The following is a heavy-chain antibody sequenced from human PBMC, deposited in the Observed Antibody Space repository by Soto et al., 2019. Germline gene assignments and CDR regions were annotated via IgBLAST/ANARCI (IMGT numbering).Heavy chain of an antibody. V-gene: IGHV4-39*01. D-gene: IGHD3-16*01. J-gene: IGHJ3*02. Sequence: QLQLQESGPRLVKPSETLSLTCTVSGGSISSSKYYWGWIRQPPGKGLEWIGSIYYSGSTAYNSSLKSRVTMSVDTSKNQLSLRLSSVTAADTAVYYCASPTLGAFDIWGQGTMVTVSS. CDR3: ASPTLGAFDI. CDR1: GGSISSSKYY. CDR2: IYYSGST.